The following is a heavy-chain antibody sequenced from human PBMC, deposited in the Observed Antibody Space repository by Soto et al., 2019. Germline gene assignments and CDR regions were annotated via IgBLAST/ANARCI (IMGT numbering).Heavy chain of an antibody. V-gene: IGHV1-18*01. CDR1: VYTFTSYG. D-gene: IGHD1-1*01. CDR2: ISAYNGNT. CDR3: ARDQSWHDLVWWFDP. J-gene: IGHJ5*02. Sequence: ASVKVSCKASVYTFTSYGSSWVRQATGQGLEWMGWISAYNGNTNYAQKLQGRVTMTTDTSTSTAYMELTSLTSEDTAVYYCARDQSWHDLVWWFDPWGQGTLVTVSS.